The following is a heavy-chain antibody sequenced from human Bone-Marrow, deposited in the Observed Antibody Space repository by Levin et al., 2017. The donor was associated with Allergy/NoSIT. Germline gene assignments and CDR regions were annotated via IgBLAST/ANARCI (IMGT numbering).Heavy chain of an antibody. CDR1: GFTISNFA. J-gene: IGHJ3*01. D-gene: IGHD6-19*01. CDR2: ISGPGDNT. V-gene: IGHV3-23*01. CDR3: ATDMAQQLLYLREGQDAFDF. Sequence: HPGGSLRLSCAASGFTISNFAMTWVRQAPGKGLEWVATISGPGDNTYYTDSGKGRFTISRDNSKNTLYGQMDSLRAEDTAAYYCATDMAQQLLYLREGQDAFDFWCQGTMVTVSS.